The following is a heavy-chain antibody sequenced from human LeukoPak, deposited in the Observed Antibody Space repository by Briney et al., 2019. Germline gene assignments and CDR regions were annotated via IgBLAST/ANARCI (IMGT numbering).Heavy chain of an antibody. J-gene: IGHJ3*01. CDR1: GFTFSGFW. D-gene: IGHD3-3*01. V-gene: IGHV3-74*01. CDR2: INGDGSST. Sequence: PGGSLRLSCAASGFTFSGFWMHWVRQAPGKGLVWDSRINGDGSSTNYADSVKGRFTISRDNAKNTLYLQMNSLRAEDTAVYFCASVVGGYYPPVEAFDVWGQGTMVTVSS. CDR3: ASVVGGYYPPVEAFDV.